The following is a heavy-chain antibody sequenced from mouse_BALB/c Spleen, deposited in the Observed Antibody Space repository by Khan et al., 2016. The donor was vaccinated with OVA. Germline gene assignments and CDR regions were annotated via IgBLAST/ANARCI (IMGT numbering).Heavy chain of an antibody. CDR2: ISTYSGST. Sequence: QVQLQQSGPELVRPGVSVKISCKGSGYTFTDYAMYWVKQSHAKSLEWIGLISTYSGSTNYNQKLKGKVTMTVDKSSSAAYMEVARLTSEDYAIYYCARPAYDGYYDYWCQGTALTVSS. CDR3: ARPAYDGYYDY. D-gene: IGHD2-3*01. CDR1: GYTFTDYA. J-gene: IGHJ2*01. V-gene: IGHV1S137*01.